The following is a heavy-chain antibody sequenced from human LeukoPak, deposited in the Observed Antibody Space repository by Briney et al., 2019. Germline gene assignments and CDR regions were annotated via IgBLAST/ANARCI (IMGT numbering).Heavy chain of an antibody. CDR1: GFTFSSYE. CDR2: ISSTDDTI. Sequence: PGGSLRLSGAASGFTFSSYEMNWVRQAPGKGLEWVSYISSTDDTIYYADSVKGRFTISRDNAKNSLYLQMNSLRADDTAVYYCARRDYAYYHLDVWGKGTTVTVSS. V-gene: IGHV3-48*03. CDR3: ARRDYAYYHLDV. J-gene: IGHJ6*03.